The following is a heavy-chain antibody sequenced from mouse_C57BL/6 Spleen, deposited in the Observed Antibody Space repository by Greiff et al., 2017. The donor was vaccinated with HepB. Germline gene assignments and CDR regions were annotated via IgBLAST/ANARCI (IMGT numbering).Heavy chain of an antibody. CDR2: ISSGGSYT. Sequence: VQLVESGGDLVKPGGSLKLSCAASGFTFSSYGMSWVRQTPDKRLEWVATISSGGSYTYYPDSVKGRVTISRDNAKNTLYLQMSSLKSEDTAMYYCARRGSSYDFDYWGQGTTLTVSS. CDR3: ARRGSSYDFDY. CDR1: GFTFSSYG. D-gene: IGHD1-1*01. J-gene: IGHJ2*01. V-gene: IGHV5-6*01.